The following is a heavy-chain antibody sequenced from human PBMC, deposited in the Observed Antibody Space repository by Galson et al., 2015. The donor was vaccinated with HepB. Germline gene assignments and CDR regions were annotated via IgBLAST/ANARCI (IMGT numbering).Heavy chain of an antibody. CDR2: INHSGST. J-gene: IGHJ4*02. V-gene: IGHV4-34*01. Sequence: SETLSLTCAVYGGSFSGYYWSWIRQPPGKGLEWIGEINHSGSTNYNPSLKSRVTISVDTSKNQFSLKLSSVTAADTAVYYCARELAHRTMIWNWGQGNPGHRLL. CDR3: ARELAHRTMIWN. CDR1: GGSFSGYY. D-gene: IGHD3-22*01.